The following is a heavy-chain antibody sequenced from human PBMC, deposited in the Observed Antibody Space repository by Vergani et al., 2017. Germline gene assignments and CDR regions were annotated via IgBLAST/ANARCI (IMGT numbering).Heavy chain of an antibody. D-gene: IGHD3-9*01. CDR2: INHSGST. V-gene: IGHV4-34*01. Sequence: QVQLQQWGGGLLKPSETLSLTCAVYGGSFSGYYWSWIRQPPGKGLEWIGEINHSGSTNYNPSLKSRVTISVDTSKNQFSLKLSSVTAADTAVYYCARGRLRYFDWLSKPDAFDIWGQGTMVTVSS. CDR3: ARGRLRYFDWLSKPDAFDI. CDR1: GGSFSGYY. J-gene: IGHJ3*02.